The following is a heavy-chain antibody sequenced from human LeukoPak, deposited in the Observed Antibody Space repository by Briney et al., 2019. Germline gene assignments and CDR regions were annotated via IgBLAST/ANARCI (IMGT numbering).Heavy chain of an antibody. V-gene: IGHV3-30-3*01. CDR2: ISYDGSNK. CDR3: AKDLTGYGMDV. Sequence: GRSLRLSCAASGFTFSSYAMHWVRQAPGKGLEWVAVISYDGSNKYYADSVKGRFTISRDNSKNTLYLQMNSLRAEDTAVYYCAKDLTGYGMDVWGQGTTVTVSS. D-gene: IGHD4/OR15-4a*01. J-gene: IGHJ6*02. CDR1: GFTFSSYA.